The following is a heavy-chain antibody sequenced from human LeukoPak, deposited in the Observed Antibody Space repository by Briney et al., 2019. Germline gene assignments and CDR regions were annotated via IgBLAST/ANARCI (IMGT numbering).Heavy chain of an antibody. CDR2: IYSDNT. Sequence: PGGSLRLSCTVSGFTVSTNSMSWVRQAPGKGLEWVSFIYSDNTHYSDSVKGRFTISRENAKNSLYLQMNSLRAGDTAVYYCSRGSEIGLDYWGQGTLATVSS. D-gene: IGHD2/OR15-2a*01. CDR1: GFTVSTNS. CDR3: SRGSEIGLDY. J-gene: IGHJ4*02. V-gene: IGHV3-66*01.